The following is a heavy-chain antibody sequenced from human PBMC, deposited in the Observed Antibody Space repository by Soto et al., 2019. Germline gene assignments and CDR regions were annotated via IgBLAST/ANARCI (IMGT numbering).Heavy chain of an antibody. CDR3: AKDFRESTAWGPDY. V-gene: IGHV3-30*18. CDR2: ISSDGSNQ. J-gene: IGHJ4*02. D-gene: IGHD2-21*02. CDR1: GFALSSYA. Sequence: PGGSLRLSCAASGFALSSYAMHWVRQAPGKGLEWVAVISSDGSNQYSADSVKGRFTISRDNSENTLYLQMNSLRAEDTALYYCAKDFRESTAWGPDYWGQGTLVTVSS.